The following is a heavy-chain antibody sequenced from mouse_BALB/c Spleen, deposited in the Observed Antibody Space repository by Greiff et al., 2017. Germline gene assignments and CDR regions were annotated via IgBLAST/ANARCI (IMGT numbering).Heavy chain of an antibody. J-gene: IGHJ3*01. CDR2: SRNKANDYTT. D-gene: IGHD2-14*01. CDR3: ARDNYRYSWLAY. V-gene: IGHV7-1*02. CDR1: GFTFSDFY. Sequence: EVKLMESGGGLVQPGGSLRLSCAPSGFTFSDFYMEWVRQPPGKRLEWIAASRNKANDYTTEYSASVKGRFIVSRDTSQSILYLQMNALRAEDTAIYYCARDNYRYSWLAYWGQGTLVTVSA.